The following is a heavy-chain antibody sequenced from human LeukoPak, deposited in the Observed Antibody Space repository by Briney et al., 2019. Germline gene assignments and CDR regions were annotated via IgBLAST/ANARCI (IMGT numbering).Heavy chain of an antibody. CDR1: GYTFTGYY. CDR3: AREEQQLPLDY. CDR2: IIPILGIA. Sequence: SVKVSCKASGYTFTGYYMHWVRQAPGQGLEWMGRIIPILGIANYAQKFQGRVTITADKSTSTAYMELSSLRSEDTAVYYCAREEQQLPLDYWGQGTLVTVSS. V-gene: IGHV1-69*04. D-gene: IGHD6-13*01. J-gene: IGHJ4*02.